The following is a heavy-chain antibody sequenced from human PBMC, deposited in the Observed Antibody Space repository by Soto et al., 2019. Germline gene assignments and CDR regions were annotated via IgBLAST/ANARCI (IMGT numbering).Heavy chain of an antibody. Sequence: SETLSLTCAVSGGSISSSNWWRWVRHPPGKGLEWIGEIYHSGNTNYNPSLKSRVTMAVDKSRNQFSLKLSSVTAADTAVYYCARAQLWFGESLYYYYGMDVWGQGTTVTVSS. CDR3: ARAQLWFGESLYYYYGMDV. CDR2: IYHSGNT. CDR1: GGSISSSNW. V-gene: IGHV4-4*02. D-gene: IGHD3-10*01. J-gene: IGHJ6*02.